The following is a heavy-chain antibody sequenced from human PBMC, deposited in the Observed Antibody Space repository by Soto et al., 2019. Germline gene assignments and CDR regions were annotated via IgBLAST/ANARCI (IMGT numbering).Heavy chain of an antibody. CDR2: ISSYNGNT. J-gene: IGHJ6*02. D-gene: IGHD6-6*01. CDR3: ARDRPISCIGARDNYIAMVA. CDR1: GYTFITYG. V-gene: IGHV1-18*01. Sequence: ASVKVSCKASGYTFITYGISWVRQAPGQGLEWMGWISSYNGNTNYAQKLQGRVTMTTDTSTTTAYMELRSLRSDDTAVYYCARDRPISCIGARDNYIAMVALGHAPTVTAP.